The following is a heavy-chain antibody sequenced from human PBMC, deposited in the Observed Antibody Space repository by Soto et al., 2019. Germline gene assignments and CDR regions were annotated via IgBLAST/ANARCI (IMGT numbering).Heavy chain of an antibody. CDR1: GLTFSSYS. CDR3: TTVDTAMVLYYGMDV. D-gene: IGHD5-18*01. J-gene: IGHJ6*02. Sequence: GGSLRLSCAASGLTFSSYSMNWVRQAPGKGLEWVSYISSSSSTIYYADSVKGRFTISRDNAKNSLYLQMNSLRAEDTAVYYCTTVDTAMVLYYGMDVWGQGTTVTVSS. V-gene: IGHV3-48*01. CDR2: ISSSSSTI.